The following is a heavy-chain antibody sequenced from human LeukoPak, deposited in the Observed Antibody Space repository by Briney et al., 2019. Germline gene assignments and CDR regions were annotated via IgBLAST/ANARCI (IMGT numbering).Heavy chain of an antibody. CDR3: ARHITTTYYDFWSGYYHPPYFDY. V-gene: IGHV4-39*01. Sequence: SETLSLTCTVSGGSISSSSYYWGWIRQPPGKGLEWIGSIYHSGSTYYNLSLKSRVTISVDTSKNQFSLKLSSVTAADTAVYYCARHITTTYYDFWSGYYHPPYFDYWGQGTLVTVSS. D-gene: IGHD3-3*01. CDR2: IYHSGST. J-gene: IGHJ4*02. CDR1: GGSISSSSYY.